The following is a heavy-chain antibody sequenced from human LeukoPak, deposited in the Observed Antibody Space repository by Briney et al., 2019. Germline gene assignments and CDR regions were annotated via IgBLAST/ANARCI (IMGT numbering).Heavy chain of an antibody. J-gene: IGHJ6*02. CDR2: IYSGGNT. CDR1: GFTVNSNY. CDR3: ASHGVAYGSMDV. Sequence: GGSLRLSCAASGFTVNSNYMSWVRQAPGKGLEWVSVIYSGGNTYYADSVKGRFTISRDNSKNTLYLRVNSLRAEDAAVYYCASHGVAYGSMDVWGRGTTVTVSS. D-gene: IGHD3-10*01. V-gene: IGHV3-66*04.